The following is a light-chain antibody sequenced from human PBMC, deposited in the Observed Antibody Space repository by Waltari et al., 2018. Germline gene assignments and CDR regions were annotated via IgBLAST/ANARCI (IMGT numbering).Light chain of an antibody. CDR3: RQALQTPPT. V-gene: IGKV2-28*01. CDR2: LAY. Sequence: DIVMTQSPLSLPVTPGEPASISCRSIQSLLHRNGYNYLDWYLQKPGQSPHLLISLAYDRGAGVPDRCSGSGAGTGGTLKISRVEAEDVGVYYCRQALQTPPTFGQGTRLEIK. J-gene: IGKJ5*01. CDR1: QSLLHRNGYNY.